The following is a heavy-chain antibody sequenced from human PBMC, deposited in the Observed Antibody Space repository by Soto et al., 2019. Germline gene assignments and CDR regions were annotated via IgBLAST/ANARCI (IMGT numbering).Heavy chain of an antibody. D-gene: IGHD3-3*01. CDR2: IKEDGSER. CDR1: GFTFSNYW. V-gene: IGHV3-7*01. CDR3: ASARHIGP. Sequence: EVQLVESGGDLVQPGGSLRLSCAASGFTFSNYWMSWVRQAPGKGLEWVANIKEDGSERNYVDSVKGRFTISRDNAENSLYLQMNSLRADDTAVYYCASARHIGPWGQGTLVTVSS. J-gene: IGHJ5*02.